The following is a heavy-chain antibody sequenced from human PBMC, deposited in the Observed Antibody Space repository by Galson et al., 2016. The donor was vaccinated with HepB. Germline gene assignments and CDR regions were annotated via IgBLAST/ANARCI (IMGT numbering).Heavy chain of an antibody. D-gene: IGHD3-10*01. CDR3: AYNQNYGAGVYWFYGMDV. V-gene: IGHV3-21*01. J-gene: IGHJ6*02. CDR1: GFRFSDYA. CDR2: ITDSGSNI. Sequence: SLRLSCAASGFRFSDYAISWVRQAPGEGLEWVASITDSGSNIYYADSMKGRFTISRDNAKTSLYLQMNSLRADDTAVYYCAYNQNYGAGVYWFYGMDVWGQGTTVTVAS.